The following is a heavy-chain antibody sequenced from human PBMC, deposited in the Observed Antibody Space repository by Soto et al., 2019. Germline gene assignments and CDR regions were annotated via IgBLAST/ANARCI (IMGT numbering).Heavy chain of an antibody. D-gene: IGHD3-22*01. V-gene: IGHV4-31*03. Sequence: SETLSLTCTVSGGSISSGGYYWSWIRQHPGKGLEWIGYIYYSGSTYYNPSLKSRVTISVDTSKNQLSLKLSSVTAADTAVYYCARRSSSGYFGYWGQGTLVTVSS. J-gene: IGHJ4*02. CDR2: IYYSGST. CDR3: ARRSSSGYFGY. CDR1: GGSISSGGYY.